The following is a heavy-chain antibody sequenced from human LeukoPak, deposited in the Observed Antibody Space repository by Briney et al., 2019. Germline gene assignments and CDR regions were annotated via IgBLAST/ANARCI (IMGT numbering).Heavy chain of an antibody. D-gene: IGHD2-2*01. V-gene: IGHV3-20*04. CDR2: INWSGGST. CDR1: GFGFGDHG. Sequence: GGSLRLSCSASGFGFGDHGMSWVRQVPGKGLERVSGINWSGGSTGYADPVRGRFTISRDNAKNSLYLQMDSLTAEDTALYYCARAPITSPFYFDHWGQGTLVTVSS. J-gene: IGHJ4*02. CDR3: ARAPITSPFYFDH.